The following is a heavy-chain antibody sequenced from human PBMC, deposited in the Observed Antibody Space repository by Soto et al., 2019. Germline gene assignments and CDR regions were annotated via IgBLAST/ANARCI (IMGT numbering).Heavy chain of an antibody. CDR2: IYHSGST. J-gene: IGHJ4*02. Sequence: PSETLSLTCAVSSGSISSSNWWSWVRQPPGKGLEWIGEIYHSGSTNYNPSLKSRVTISVDKSKNQFSLKLSSVTAADTAVYYCATRPAAMSGGPDYWGQGTLVTVSS. D-gene: IGHD2-2*01. CDR3: ATRPAAMSGGPDY. V-gene: IGHV4-4*02. CDR1: SGSISSSNW.